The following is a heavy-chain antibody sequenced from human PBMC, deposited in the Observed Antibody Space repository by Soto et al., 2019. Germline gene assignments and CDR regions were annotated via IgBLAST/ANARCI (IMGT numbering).Heavy chain of an antibody. D-gene: IGHD4-4*01. CDR1: GGTFSSYA. CDR2: IIPIFGTA. CDR3: ARGRTVTTNYYYYYGMDV. J-gene: IGHJ6*02. Sequence: QVQLVQSGAEVKKPGSSVKVSCKASGGTFSSYAISWVRQAPGQGLEWMGGIIPIFGTANYAQKFQGRVTITADESTSTAYMELSSLRSEDTAAYYCARGRTVTTNYYYYYGMDVWGQGTTVTVSS. V-gene: IGHV1-69*01.